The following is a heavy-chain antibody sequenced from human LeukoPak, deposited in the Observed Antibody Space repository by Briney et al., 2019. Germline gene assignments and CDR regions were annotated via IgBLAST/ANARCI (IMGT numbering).Heavy chain of an antibody. CDR1: GFTFSSYA. V-gene: IGHV3-23*01. J-gene: IGHJ4*02. CDR2: ISGSGGST. D-gene: IGHD1-26*01. CDR3: AKRYHSYCLPFLY. Sequence: GGSLRLSCAASGFTFSSYAMSWVRQAAGKGLEWVSAISGSGGSTYYADSGKGRFTICRENTKKTMYMEMNRRRAEETEEYYGAKRYHSYCLPFLYWGQGTLVTVSS.